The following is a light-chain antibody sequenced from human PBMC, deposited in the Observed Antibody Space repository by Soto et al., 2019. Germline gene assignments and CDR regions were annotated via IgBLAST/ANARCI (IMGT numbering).Light chain of an antibody. CDR1: SSDVGYYNY. CDR2: EVT. Sequence: QSALTQPASVSGSPGQSITISCTGTSSDVGYYNYVSWLQQHPGKAPKLMIYEVTNRPSGVSNRFSGSKSSNTASLTISGLQAEDEADYYCSSYTTSTTWVFGGGTKLTVL. J-gene: IGLJ3*02. V-gene: IGLV2-14*01. CDR3: SSYTTSTTWV.